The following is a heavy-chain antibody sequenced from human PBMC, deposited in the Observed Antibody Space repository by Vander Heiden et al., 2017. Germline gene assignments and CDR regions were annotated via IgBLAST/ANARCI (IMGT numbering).Heavy chain of an antibody. D-gene: IGHD5-12*01. V-gene: IGHV4-39*01. Sequence: GWIRQPPGTGLEWIGNIYYSGTAFYNPSLKSRVTISVDTSTNQFSLRLRSVTAADTAVYYCARARDGYLADYFDYWGQGSLVTVSS. CDR2: IYYSGTA. J-gene: IGHJ4*02. CDR3: ARARDGYLADYFDY.